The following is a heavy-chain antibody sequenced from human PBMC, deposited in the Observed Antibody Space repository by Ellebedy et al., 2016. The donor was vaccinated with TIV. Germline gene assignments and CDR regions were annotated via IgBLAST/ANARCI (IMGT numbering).Heavy chain of an antibody. V-gene: IGHV3-64D*06. CDR3: VKDLDRVGIFDY. CDR2: ISSNGGST. CDR1: GFTFSSYA. Sequence: GESLKISCSASGFTFSSYAMHWVRQAPGKGLEYVSAISSNGGSTYYADSVKGRFTISRDNSKNTLYLQMSSLRAEDTAVYYCVKDLDRVGIFDYWGQGTLVTVSS. D-gene: IGHD2-15*01. J-gene: IGHJ4*02.